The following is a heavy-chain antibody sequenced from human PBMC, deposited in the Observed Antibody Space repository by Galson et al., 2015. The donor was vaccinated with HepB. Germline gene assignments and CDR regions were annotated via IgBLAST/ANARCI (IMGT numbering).Heavy chain of an antibody. CDR2: ISTSSTFI. Sequence: SLRFSCAASGFPFSTYIMNWVRQVPGKGLEWVSSISTSSTFIYYADSVQGRFTISRDNAKNSLYLEMNSLRDEDTAVYYCAGDRLHGGAPTLDSWGQGTMFTVSS. CDR1: GFPFSTYI. J-gene: IGHJ3*01. CDR3: AGDRLHGGAPTLDS. D-gene: IGHD2-21*01. V-gene: IGHV3-21*04.